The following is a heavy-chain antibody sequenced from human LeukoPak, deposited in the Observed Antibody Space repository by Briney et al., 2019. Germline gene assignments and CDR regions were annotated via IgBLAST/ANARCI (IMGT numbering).Heavy chain of an antibody. D-gene: IGHD5-18*01. CDR2: IYYSGNT. Sequence: SETLSLTCTVSGGSISSYYWSWIRQPPGKGLEWIGYIYYSGNTNYNPSLKSRVITSVDTSKNQFSLKLSSVTAADTAVYYCARHVGYSYGFDYWGQGTLVTVSS. CDR1: GGSISSYY. V-gene: IGHV4-59*08. CDR3: ARHVGYSYGFDY. J-gene: IGHJ4*02.